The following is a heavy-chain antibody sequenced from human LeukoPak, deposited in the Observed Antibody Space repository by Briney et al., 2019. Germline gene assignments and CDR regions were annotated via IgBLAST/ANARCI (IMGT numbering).Heavy chain of an antibody. CDR1: GYTFTPYA. CDR3: ARARVPVPAQLNWFDP. J-gene: IGHJ5*02. D-gene: IGHD2-2*01. CDR2: IIAGNGDT. V-gene: IGHV1-3*01. Sequence: ASVKVSCKASGYTFTPYAIHWMRQAPGQRLEWMGWIIAGNGDTKYSQNFQGGLTFTRDTSASTAYMELSSLRSEDTAVYYCARARVPVPAQLNWFDPWGRGTLVTVSS.